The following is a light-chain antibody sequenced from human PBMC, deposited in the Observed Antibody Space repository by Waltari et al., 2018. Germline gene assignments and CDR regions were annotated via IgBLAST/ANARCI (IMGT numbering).Light chain of an antibody. CDR1: QSVLYSSNNKNY. CDR3: QQYYTTPRT. V-gene: IGKV4-1*01. Sequence: DIVMTQSPDSLAVSLGETATINCKSSQSVLYSSNNKNYFAWYQKKPGQPPKLLIYWASTRESGVPDRFSGSGSGTDFTLTISSLQAEDVAVYYCQQYYTTPRTFGRGTKVEIK. CDR2: WAS. J-gene: IGKJ1*01.